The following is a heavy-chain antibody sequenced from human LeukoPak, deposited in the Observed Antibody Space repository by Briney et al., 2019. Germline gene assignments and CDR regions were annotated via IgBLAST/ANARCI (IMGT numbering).Heavy chain of an antibody. CDR2: ISAYNGNT. J-gene: IGHJ5*02. CDR3: ARDPSNGGNGPYNWFDP. V-gene: IGHV1-18*01. CDR1: GYIFTNYG. Sequence: ASVKVSCKASGYIFTNYGISWVRQAPGQGLEWMGWISAYNGNTNYAQKLQGRVTMTTDTSTSTAYMELRSLRSDDTAVYYCARDPSNGGNGPYNWFDPWGQGTLVTVSS. D-gene: IGHD4-23*01.